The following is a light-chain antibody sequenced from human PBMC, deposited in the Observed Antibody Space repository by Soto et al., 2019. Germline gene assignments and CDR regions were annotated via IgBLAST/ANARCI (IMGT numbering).Light chain of an antibody. CDR2: GES. J-gene: IGKJ2*01. V-gene: IGKV3-15*01. CDR1: QSISSN. CDR3: QQYNNWPLYT. Sequence: EIVMTQSPATLSVSPGERATLSCRASQSISSNLAWYQQKPGQAPSLLIYGESTRATGIPARFSGSGSGTEFTLTISSLQSEDFAVYYCQQYNNWPLYTFGQGTKLEIK.